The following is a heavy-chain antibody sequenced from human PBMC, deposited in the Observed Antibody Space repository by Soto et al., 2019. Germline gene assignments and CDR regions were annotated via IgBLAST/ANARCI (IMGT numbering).Heavy chain of an antibody. CDR1: GYRIFSYA. D-gene: IGHD3-22*01. CDR3: ARDFSMVVVAPGY. CDR2: INAGIGEK. V-gene: IGHV1-3*01. J-gene: IGHJ4*01. Sequence: AAVKVTWKDSGYRIFSYAMHWVRQAPGQRLEWMGWINAGIGEKQYSQKFQGRVTITRDTSASTAYMELSSLRSEDTAVYYCARDFSMVVVAPGYWG.